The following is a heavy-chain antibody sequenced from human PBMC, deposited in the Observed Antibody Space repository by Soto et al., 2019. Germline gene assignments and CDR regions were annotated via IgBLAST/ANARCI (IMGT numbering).Heavy chain of an antibody. CDR2: ISYDGSHK. CDR3: AKEGGGSIQLWTDYHYGMDV. CDR1: GFTFSSYG. Sequence: QVQLVESGGGVVQPGRSLRLSCAASGFTFSSYGMHWVRQAPGKGLEWVAVISYDGSHKYHADSVKGRFTISRDNSKNPVYLQVNRLRAEYTAVYYCAKEGGGSIQLWTDYHYGMDVRGEGTTVTVSS. V-gene: IGHV3-30*18. J-gene: IGHJ6*04. D-gene: IGHD5-18*01.